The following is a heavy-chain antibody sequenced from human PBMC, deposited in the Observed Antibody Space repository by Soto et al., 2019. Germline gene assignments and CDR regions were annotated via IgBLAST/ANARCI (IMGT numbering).Heavy chain of an antibody. V-gene: IGHV4-59*12. CDR2: ISYSGNT. CDR1: GGRLSSYY. J-gene: IGHJ4*02. CDR3: ARGAGSSSYHYDSHDF. Sequence: EPLAVTCTDPGGRLSSYYWSWIRQPPGKGLEWIGYISYSGNTNYSPSLRSRVTISVDTSNNQFSLQLSYVTAADTAVYYCARGAGSSSYHYDSHDFWGQGTLVTVSS. D-gene: IGHD3-22*01.